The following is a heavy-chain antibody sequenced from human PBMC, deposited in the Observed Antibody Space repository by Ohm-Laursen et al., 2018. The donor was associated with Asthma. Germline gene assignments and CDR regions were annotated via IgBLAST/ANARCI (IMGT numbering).Heavy chain of an antibody. Sequence: SLRLSCAASGFTFDDYTMHWVRQAPGKGLEWVSLISWDGGSTYYADSVKGRFTISRDNSKNSLYLQMNSLRTEDTAVYYCARDRGQQVGDGMDVWGQGTTVTVSS. D-gene: IGHD6-13*01. CDR1: GFTFDDYT. CDR3: ARDRGQQVGDGMDV. J-gene: IGHJ6*02. CDR2: ISWDGGST. V-gene: IGHV3-43*01.